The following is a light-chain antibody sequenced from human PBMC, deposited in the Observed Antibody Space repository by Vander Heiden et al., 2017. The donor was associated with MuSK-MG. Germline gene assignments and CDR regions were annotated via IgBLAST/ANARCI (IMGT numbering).Light chain of an antibody. J-gene: IGKJ5*01. V-gene: IGKV1-33*01. Sequence: DIQMTQSPSSLSASVGDRVTITCQASQDISNYLNWYQQKPGKAPKLLIYDASNLETGVPSRFSGSGSGTDFTFTISSLQPEDIATYYCQQYDNLTFGQWTRLEIK. CDR3: QQYDNLT. CDR1: QDISNY. CDR2: DAS.